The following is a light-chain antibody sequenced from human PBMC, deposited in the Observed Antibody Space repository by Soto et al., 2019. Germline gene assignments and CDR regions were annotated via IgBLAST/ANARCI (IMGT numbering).Light chain of an antibody. CDR2: GAS. CDR3: QQYGSSMYT. CDR1: KSVSSSY. J-gene: IGKJ2*01. V-gene: IGKV3-20*01. Sequence: EIVLTQSPGTLSLSPGERATLSCRASKSVSSSYLAWYQQKPGQAPRLLIYGASSRATGIPDRFSDSGSGTDFTLTISRLEPEDFAVYYCQQYGSSMYTFGQGTKLEI.